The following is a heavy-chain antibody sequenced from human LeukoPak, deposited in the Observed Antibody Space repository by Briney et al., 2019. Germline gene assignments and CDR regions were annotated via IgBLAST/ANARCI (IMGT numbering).Heavy chain of an antibody. V-gene: IGHV3-53*01. CDR1: GFTVSSNY. J-gene: IGHJ3*02. Sequence: GGSLRLSCAASGFTVSSNYMSWVRQAPGKGLEWVSVIYSGGSTYYADSVKGRFTISRDNSKNTLYLQMNSLRAEDTAVYYCAREGEYYYGSGSYPSNAFDIWGQGTMVTVSS. CDR2: IYSGGST. CDR3: AREGEYYYGSGSYPSNAFDI. D-gene: IGHD3-10*01.